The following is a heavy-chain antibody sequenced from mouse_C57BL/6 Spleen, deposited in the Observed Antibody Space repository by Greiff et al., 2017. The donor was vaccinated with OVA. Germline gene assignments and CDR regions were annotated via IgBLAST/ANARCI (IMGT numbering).Heavy chain of an antibody. CDR1: GYTFTDYY. D-gene: IGHD1-1*01. Sequence: EVKLQQSGPELVKPGASVKISCKASGYTFTDYYMNWVKQSHGKSLEWIGDINPNNGGTSYNQKFKGKATLTVDKSSSTAYMELRSLTSEDSAVYYCAREGDTTVVADYWGQGTTLTVSS. V-gene: IGHV1-26*01. J-gene: IGHJ2*01. CDR2: INPNNGGT. CDR3: AREGDTTVVADY.